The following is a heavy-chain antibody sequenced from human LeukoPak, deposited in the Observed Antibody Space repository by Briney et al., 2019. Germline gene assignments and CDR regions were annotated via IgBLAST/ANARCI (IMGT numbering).Heavy chain of an antibody. CDR1: GFTFDDYA. V-gene: IGHV3-9*01. Sequence: HPGGSLRLSCAASGFTFDDYAMHWARQAPGKGLEWVSGISWNSGTIGYADSVKGRLTISRDNSKNTLYLQMNSLRPEDTAVYYCAKDLGSSWYYFDYWGQGTLVTVAS. D-gene: IGHD6-13*01. CDR2: ISWNSGTI. CDR3: AKDLGSSWYYFDY. J-gene: IGHJ4*02.